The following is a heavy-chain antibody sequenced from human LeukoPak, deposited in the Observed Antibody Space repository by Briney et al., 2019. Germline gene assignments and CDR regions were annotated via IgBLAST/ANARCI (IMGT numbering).Heavy chain of an antibody. CDR3: ARDAGDILTEYYFDY. J-gene: IGHJ4*02. V-gene: IGHV3-30-3*01. CDR1: GFTFSSYA. Sequence: GGSLRLSCAASGFTFSSYAMHWVRQAPGKGLEWVAVISYDGSNEYYADSVKGRFTISRDNSKNTLYLQMNSLRAEDTAVYYCARDAGDILTEYYFDYWGQGTLVTVSS. CDR2: ISYDGSNE. D-gene: IGHD3-9*01.